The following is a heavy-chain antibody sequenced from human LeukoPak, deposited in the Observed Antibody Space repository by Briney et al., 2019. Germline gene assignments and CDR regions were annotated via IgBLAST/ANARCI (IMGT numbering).Heavy chain of an antibody. D-gene: IGHD3-10*01. CDR3: ASITMVRGCGMDV. CDR2: IKQDGSEK. CDR1: GFTFSSYW. V-gene: IGHV3-7*01. J-gene: IGHJ6*02. Sequence: AGGSLRLSCAASGFTFSSYWMSWVRQAPGKGLEWVANIKQDGSEKYYVDSVKGRCTISRENAKNSLYLQMNSLRAEDTAVYYCASITMVRGCGMDVWGQGTTVTVSS.